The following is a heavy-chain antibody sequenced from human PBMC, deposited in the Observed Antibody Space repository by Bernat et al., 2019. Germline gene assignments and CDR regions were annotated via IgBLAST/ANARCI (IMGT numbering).Heavy chain of an antibody. V-gene: IGHV3-23*01. CDR2: ISGSGGST. Sequence: EVQLLESGGGVVQPGGSLRLSCAASGFTFSSNAMSWVRQAPVKGLEWVSAISGSGGSTYYADSVKGRFTISRDISKNTLYLQMDSLITEDTAVYYCTDGSYYGIWGQGTLVTVSS. CDR3: TDGSYYGI. D-gene: IGHD1-26*01. CDR1: GFTFSSNA. J-gene: IGHJ4*02.